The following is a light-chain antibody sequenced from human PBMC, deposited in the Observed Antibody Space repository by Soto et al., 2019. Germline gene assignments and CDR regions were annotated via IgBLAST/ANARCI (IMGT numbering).Light chain of an antibody. CDR3: SSFAGTNSFV. V-gene: IGLV2-8*01. J-gene: IGLJ1*01. CDR2: EVT. Sequence: QSALTQPASVSGSPGQSITISCTGTSSDVGGYNHVSWYQQRPGKAPKLIIYEVTRRPSGVPDRIFASKSDTTASLTVSGLQAEDEADYYCSSFAGTNSFVFGTGTKLTVL. CDR1: SSDVGGYNH.